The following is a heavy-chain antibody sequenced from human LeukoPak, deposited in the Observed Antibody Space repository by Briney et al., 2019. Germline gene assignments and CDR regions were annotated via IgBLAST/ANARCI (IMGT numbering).Heavy chain of an antibody. Sequence: GGSLRLSCAASGFTFSSYAMSWVRQAPGKGLEWVSAISGSGGSTYYADSVKGRFTISRDNSKNTLYLQMSSLGVEDTSVYYCAKGVGSSGYYYQNHFDCWGQGTLVTVSS. CDR1: GFTFSSYA. J-gene: IGHJ4*02. CDR3: AKGVGSSGYYYQNHFDC. D-gene: IGHD3-22*01. CDR2: ISGSGGST. V-gene: IGHV3-23*01.